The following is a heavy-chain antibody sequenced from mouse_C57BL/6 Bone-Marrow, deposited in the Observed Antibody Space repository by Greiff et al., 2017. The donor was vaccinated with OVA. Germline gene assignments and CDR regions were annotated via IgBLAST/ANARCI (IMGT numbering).Heavy chain of an antibody. D-gene: IGHD1-1*01. CDR2: IFPGSGST. CDR3: ARFPYYYGHYYAMDY. J-gene: IGHJ4*01. V-gene: IGHV1-75*01. CDR1: GYTFTDYY. Sequence: QVQLQQSGPELVKPGASVKISCKASGYTFTDYYINWVKQRPGQGLEWIGWIFPGSGSTYYNEKFKGKATLTVDKSSSTAYMLLSSLTSEDSAVYFCARFPYYYGHYYAMDYWGQGTSVTVSS.